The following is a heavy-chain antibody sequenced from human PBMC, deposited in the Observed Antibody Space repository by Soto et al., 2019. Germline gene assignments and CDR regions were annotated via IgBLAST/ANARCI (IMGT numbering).Heavy chain of an antibody. V-gene: IGHV5-51*01. J-gene: IGHJ4*02. D-gene: IGHD3-3*01. CDR1: GYSFTSNW. Sequence: LGESLKISCKTSGYSFTSNWIGWVRQMPGKGLEWMGIIYPGDSDTRYSPSFQGQVSISADKSISTDYVQWSSLKASDSAIYYCAKLARTFLGTLTISPSGHFDYWGQGTLVTVSS. CDR2: IYPGDSDT. CDR3: AKLARTFLGTLTISPSGHFDY.